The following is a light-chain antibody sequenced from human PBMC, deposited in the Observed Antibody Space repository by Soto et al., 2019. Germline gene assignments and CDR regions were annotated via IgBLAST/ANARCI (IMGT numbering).Light chain of an antibody. CDR1: SSNVGVNF. CDR3: AAWDDSLRGRV. Sequence: QAVVTQPPSASGTPGQRVTISCSGSSSNVGVNFVYWYQHLPGTAPKLLIYRNDQRPSGVPDRFSGSKSGTSSSLAISGLRYEDEADYYCAAWDDSLRGRVFGTGTKVTVL. V-gene: IGLV1-47*01. CDR2: RND. J-gene: IGLJ1*01.